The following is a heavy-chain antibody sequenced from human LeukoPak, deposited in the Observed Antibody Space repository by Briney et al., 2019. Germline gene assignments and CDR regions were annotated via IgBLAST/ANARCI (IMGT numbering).Heavy chain of an antibody. D-gene: IGHD3-3*01. V-gene: IGHV3-23*01. CDR1: GFTFSSYA. CDR2: ISGSGGST. J-gene: IGHJ5*02. CDR3: AKDRPDILEWSPNWFDP. Sequence: PGGSLRLSCAASGFTFSSYAMSWVRQAPGKGLEWVSAISGSGGSTYYADSVKGRFTISRDNSKNTLYLQMNSLRAEDTAVYYCAKDRPDILEWSPNWFDPWGQGTLVTVSS.